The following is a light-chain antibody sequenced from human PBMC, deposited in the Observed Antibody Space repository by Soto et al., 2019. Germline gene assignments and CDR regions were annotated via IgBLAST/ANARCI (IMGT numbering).Light chain of an antibody. Sequence: IVLTQSPGTLSLSPGERATLSFRASQSVSSSFLTWYQQKPGQAPRLLIYGASSRATGIPDRFSGSGSGTDFTLTISRLEPEDFAVYYCQQYGSSRLTFGGGTKVDI. CDR2: GAS. CDR1: QSVSSSF. CDR3: QQYGSSRLT. J-gene: IGKJ4*01. V-gene: IGKV3-20*01.